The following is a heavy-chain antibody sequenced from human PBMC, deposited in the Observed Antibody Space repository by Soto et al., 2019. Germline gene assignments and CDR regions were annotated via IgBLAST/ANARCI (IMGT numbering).Heavy chain of an antibody. J-gene: IGHJ4*02. D-gene: IGHD1-26*01. V-gene: IGHV3-30-3*01. Sequence: GESLKISCAASGFTFSSYAMPWVRQAPGKGLEWVAVISYDGSNKYYADSVKGRFTISRDNSKNTLYLQMNSLRAEDTAVYYCARAGMVASDDFDYWGQGTLVTVSS. CDR1: GFTFSSYA. CDR2: ISYDGSNK. CDR3: ARAGMVASDDFDY.